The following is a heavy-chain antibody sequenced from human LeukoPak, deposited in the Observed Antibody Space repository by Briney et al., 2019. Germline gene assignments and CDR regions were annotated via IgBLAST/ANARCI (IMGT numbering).Heavy chain of an antibody. Sequence: GGSLRLSCAASGFTFNNYGMHWVRQAPGKGLEWVAVISYDGRNIHYPDSVRGRFTISRDISTDTLWLQMDSLRTEDTAVYYCAKGPLRGTAAAIDYWGQGTLVTVSS. CDR2: ISYDGRNI. D-gene: IGHD2-2*01. CDR1: GFTFNNYG. V-gene: IGHV3-30*18. J-gene: IGHJ4*02. CDR3: AKGPLRGTAAAIDY.